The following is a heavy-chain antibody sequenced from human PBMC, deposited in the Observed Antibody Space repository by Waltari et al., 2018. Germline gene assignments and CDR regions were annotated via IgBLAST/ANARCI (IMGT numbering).Heavy chain of an antibody. D-gene: IGHD3-10*01. J-gene: IGHJ5*02. V-gene: IGHV1-2*02. CDR3: RRGMADVVMVPTAADWFDP. CDR2: SNPDSGGT. Sequence: QVQLVQSGAEVKKPGASVKVSCKASGYTFTAYYVHWVRQAPGQGLEGRGWSNPDSGGTDDAQKFRGRVAMTGDTSTRTASVQVSSVRFDDTGIYYCRRGMADVVMVPTAADWFDPWGQGTLVTVSS. CDR1: GYTFTAYY.